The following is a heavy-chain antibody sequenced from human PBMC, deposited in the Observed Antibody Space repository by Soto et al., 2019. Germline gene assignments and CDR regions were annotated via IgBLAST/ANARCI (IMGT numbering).Heavy chain of an antibody. CDR1: GFSLTTSGVG. V-gene: IGHV2-5*01. Sequence: QITLNESGPTVVKPAETLTLTCTFSGFSLTTSGVGVGWIRQSPGKAPEWLALIYWYDDKRYSASLKSRLTINKDTSKNQVVLTMASVDPADTATYYCAHRILRTVFGLVTTTAIYFDFWGQGTPVVVS. D-gene: IGHD3-3*01. CDR3: AHRILRTVFGLVTTTAIYFDF. J-gene: IGHJ4*02. CDR2: IYWYDDK.